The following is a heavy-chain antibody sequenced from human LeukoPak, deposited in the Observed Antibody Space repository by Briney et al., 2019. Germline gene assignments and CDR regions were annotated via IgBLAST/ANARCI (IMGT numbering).Heavy chain of an antibody. CDR1: GFTFSSYA. J-gene: IGHJ6*02. V-gene: IGHV3-30-3*01. CDR3: ARDRPSLGYCSGGSCYSPAGMDV. Sequence: GGSLRLSCAASGFTFSSYAVHWVRQAPGKGLEWVAVISYDGSNKYYADSVKGRFTISRDNSKNTLYLQMNSLRAEDTAVYYCARDRPSLGYCSGGSCYSPAGMDVWGQGTTVTVSS. CDR2: ISYDGSNK. D-gene: IGHD2-15*01.